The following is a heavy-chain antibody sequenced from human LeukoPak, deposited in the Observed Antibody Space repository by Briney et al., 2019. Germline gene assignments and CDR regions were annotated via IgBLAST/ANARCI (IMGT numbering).Heavy chain of an antibody. Sequence: QTGGSLRLSCAASGFTFSRYNMNWVRQAPGKGLEWVSYISSSGSTINYADSVKGRFTISRDNAKNSLYLQMNSLTAEDTAVYYCARDLGNGDYFVYWGQGTLVTVSS. D-gene: IGHD2-8*01. CDR1: GFTFSRYN. CDR3: ARDLGNGDYFVY. CDR2: ISSSGSTI. J-gene: IGHJ4*02. V-gene: IGHV3-48*01.